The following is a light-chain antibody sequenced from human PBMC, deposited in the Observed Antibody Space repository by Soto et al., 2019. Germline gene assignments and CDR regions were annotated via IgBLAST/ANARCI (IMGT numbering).Light chain of an antibody. CDR1: QSISRY. CDR2: GAS. V-gene: IGKV1-39*01. J-gene: IGKJ1*01. CDR3: QQCNTTPGT. Sequence: DIQMTQSPSSLSASVGDRVTITCRASQSISRYLDWYQHKPGEAPKLLIYGASSLQSGVPSRFTGSGSGTDFTLTISTLQPEDFASYYCQQCNTTPGTFGQGTKVDIK.